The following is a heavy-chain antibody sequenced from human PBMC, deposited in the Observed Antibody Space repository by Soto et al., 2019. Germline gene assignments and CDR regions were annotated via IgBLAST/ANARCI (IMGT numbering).Heavy chain of an antibody. J-gene: IGHJ5*02. D-gene: IGHD2-8*01. Sequence: QPGGSLRLSCAASGFTFSNYGMHWVRQTPGKGLEWVAVISYDGSHQFYTDSVKGRFTISRDNSKNTLYLQMNSLKTEYTAMYYCAKDPKCCTIGSHFLDNWFDPWGQGTLVTVSS. CDR2: ISYDGSHQ. CDR1: GFTFSNYG. V-gene: IGHV3-30*18. CDR3: AKDPKCCTIGSHFLDNWFDP.